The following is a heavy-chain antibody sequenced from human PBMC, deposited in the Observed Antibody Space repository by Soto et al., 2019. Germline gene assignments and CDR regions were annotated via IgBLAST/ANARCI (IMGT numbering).Heavy chain of an antibody. CDR3: CVGFGVVVAANYGMDV. J-gene: IGHJ6*02. CDR2: IIPIFGTA. CDR1: GGTFSSYA. V-gene: IGHV1-69*13. D-gene: IGHD2-15*01. Sequence: ASVKVSCRASGGTFSSYAISWVRQAPGQGLEWMGGIIPIFGTANYAQKFQGRVTITADESTSTAYMELSSLRSEDTAVYYCCVGFGVVVAANYGMDVWGQGTTVTVSS.